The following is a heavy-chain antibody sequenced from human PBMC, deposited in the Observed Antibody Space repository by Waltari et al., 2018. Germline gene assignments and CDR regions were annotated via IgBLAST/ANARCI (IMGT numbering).Heavy chain of an antibody. D-gene: IGHD1-7*01. CDR3: ARGELLFDY. V-gene: IGHV4-31*01. CDR2: IYHSGST. J-gene: IGHJ4*02. CDR1: AGSISSGDY. Sequence: QVQLQDSGPGLVNPSQTLSLTCTVPAGSISSGDYWNWIRQHPGKGLEWFGYIYHSGSTFYNPSLQSLVTISVDTSKNQFSLKLNSVTAADTAVYYCARGELLFDYWGQGALVTVSS.